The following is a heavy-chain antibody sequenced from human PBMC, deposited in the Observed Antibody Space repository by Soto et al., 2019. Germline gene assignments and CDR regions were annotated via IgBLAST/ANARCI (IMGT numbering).Heavy chain of an antibody. Sequence: EVQLLEPGGGLVQPGGSLRLSCAASGFTFSNYAINWVRQAPGKGLEWVSSISNGGSTYYADSVKGRFTISRDNSKNTLYLQMNSLRAEDTAIYYCAKDYGGGGYDHWGQGPLVTVSS. J-gene: IGHJ5*02. V-gene: IGHV3-23*01. D-gene: IGHD2-15*01. CDR3: AKDYGGGGYDH. CDR1: GFTFSNYA. CDR2: ISNGGST.